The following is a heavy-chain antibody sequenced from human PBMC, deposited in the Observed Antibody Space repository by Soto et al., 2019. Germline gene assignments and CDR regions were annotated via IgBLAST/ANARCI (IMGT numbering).Heavy chain of an antibody. J-gene: IGHJ4*02. CDR2: ISYNGENT. V-gene: IGHV3-23*01. D-gene: IGHD2-15*01. Sequence: PGGSLRLSCAASGFTFSTYAMSWVRQAPGKGLEWVSVISYNGENTYYANSVKGRFTVSRDSSKNTLYLQMDSLRADDTAVYYCAKGTGASCYSPCDYWGQGTLVTVSS. CDR1: GFTFSTYA. CDR3: AKGTGASCYSPCDY.